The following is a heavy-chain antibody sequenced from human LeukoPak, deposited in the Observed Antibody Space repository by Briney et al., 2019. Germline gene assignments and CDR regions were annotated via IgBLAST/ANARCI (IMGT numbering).Heavy chain of an antibody. CDR3: QSTGQRGKIEY. Sequence: PGGSLRLSCAASGFTFSNYMMHWVRQAPGKGLVWVSRIKSDGITITYADSVKGRFTISRDNSKNTLYLQMNSLRAEDTAVYYCQSTGQRGKIEYWGQGTLVTVSP. CDR2: IKSDGITI. CDR1: GFTFSNYM. V-gene: IGHV3-74*01. J-gene: IGHJ4*02. D-gene: IGHD7-27*01.